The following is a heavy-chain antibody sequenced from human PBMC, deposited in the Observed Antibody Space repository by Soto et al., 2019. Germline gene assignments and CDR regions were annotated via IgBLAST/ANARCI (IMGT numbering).Heavy chain of an antibody. Sequence: SETLSLTCAVSGDSITTGGHYWSWIRQPPGKGLEWIGYIYHSGSTYYNPSLKSRVTISVDRSKNQFSLKLSSVTAADTAVYYCAREDPYSSSLFDHWGQGTLVTVSS. CDR1: GDSITTGGHY. J-gene: IGHJ5*02. CDR2: IYHSGST. D-gene: IGHD6-13*01. V-gene: IGHV4-30-2*01. CDR3: AREDPYSSSLFDH.